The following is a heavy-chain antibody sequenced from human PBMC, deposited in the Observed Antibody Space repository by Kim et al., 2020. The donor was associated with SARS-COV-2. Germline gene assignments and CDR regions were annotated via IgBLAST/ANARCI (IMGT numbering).Heavy chain of an antibody. V-gene: IGHV3-48*01. J-gene: IGHJ4*02. D-gene: IGHD3-16*01. CDR2: ISSSGSNI. CDR1: GFTFSSYS. Sequence: GGSLRLSCAASGFTFSSYSMNWVRQAPGKGLEWISYISSSGSNIYYADSVKGRFTISRDNSKNSVSLQMNSLRAEDTAVYYCAGGLDYWGQGIPVTFS. CDR3: AGGLDY.